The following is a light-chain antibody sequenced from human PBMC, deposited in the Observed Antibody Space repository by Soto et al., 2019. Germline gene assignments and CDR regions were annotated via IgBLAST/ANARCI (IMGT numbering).Light chain of an antibody. CDR2: DVT. CDR3: SSYTRSNTLV. Sequence: QSALTQPASVSGSPGQSITISCTGSSSDIGDYNYVSWYQQHPGKAPKLMISDVTNRPSGVSNRFSGSKSGNTASLTISGLQAEDEADHYCSSYTRSNTLVFGGGTKLTVL. V-gene: IGLV2-14*01. CDR1: SSDIGDYNY. J-gene: IGLJ3*02.